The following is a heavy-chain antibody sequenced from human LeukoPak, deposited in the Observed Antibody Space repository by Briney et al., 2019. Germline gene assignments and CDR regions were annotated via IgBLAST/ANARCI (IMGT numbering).Heavy chain of an antibody. J-gene: IGHJ4*02. CDR2: IIPIFGTA. D-gene: IGHD6-13*01. CDR1: GGTFRSYI. V-gene: IGHV1-69*06. Sequence: ASVKVSCKASGGTFRSYIITWVRQAPGEGLEWMGGIIPIFGTATYSQKFQGRVTITADKSTSTAYMELSSLRSEDTAVYYCARESIAAAGYFDYWGQGTLVTVSS. CDR3: ARESIAAAGYFDY.